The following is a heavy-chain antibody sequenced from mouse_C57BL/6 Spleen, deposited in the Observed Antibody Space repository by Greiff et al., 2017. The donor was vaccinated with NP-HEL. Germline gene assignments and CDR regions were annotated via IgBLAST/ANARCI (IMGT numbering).Heavy chain of an antibody. Sequence: VQLQQSGAELVKPGASVKLSCKASGYTFTEYTINWVKQRSGQGLEWIGWFYPGSGSIKYNEKFKDKATLTADKSSSTVYMELSRLTSEDSAVYFCARHEGNYYGSSYDYYAMDYWVKEPQSPSPQ. D-gene: IGHD1-1*01. J-gene: IGHJ4*01. CDR3: ARHEGNYYGSSYDYYAMDY. V-gene: IGHV1-62-2*01. CDR2: FYPGSGSI. CDR1: GYTFTEYT.